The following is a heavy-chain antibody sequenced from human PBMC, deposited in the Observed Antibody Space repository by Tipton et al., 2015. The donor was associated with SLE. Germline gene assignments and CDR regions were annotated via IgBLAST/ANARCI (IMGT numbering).Heavy chain of an antibody. J-gene: IGHJ4*02. V-gene: IGHV4-39*07. CDR1: GGSISSSSYY. CDR3: ARQKAPGAWYSSGWYAD. Sequence: LRLSCTVSGGSISSSSYYWGWIRQPPGKGLEWIGRIYYSGSTYYTPSLKSRVTISVDTSKNPFSLKLSSVTAADTAVYYCARQKAPGAWYSSGWYADWGQGTLVTVSS. D-gene: IGHD6-19*01. CDR2: IYYSGST.